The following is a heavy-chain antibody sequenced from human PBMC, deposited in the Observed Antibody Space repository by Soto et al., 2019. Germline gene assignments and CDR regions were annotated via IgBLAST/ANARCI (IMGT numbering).Heavy chain of an antibody. Sequence: GGSLRLSCAASGFIFNEYGMHWVRQAPGKGLEWVAVIWYDGSNKYYTDSVKGRFTISRGNSKNTMSLQMNSLRAEDTAVYYCARWGCSGSNCNLNQRSYELWGQGTLVTVSS. J-gene: IGHJ4*02. CDR1: GFIFNEYG. CDR3: ARWGCSGSNCNLNQRSYEL. CDR2: IWYDGSNK. D-gene: IGHD2-15*01. V-gene: IGHV3-33*03.